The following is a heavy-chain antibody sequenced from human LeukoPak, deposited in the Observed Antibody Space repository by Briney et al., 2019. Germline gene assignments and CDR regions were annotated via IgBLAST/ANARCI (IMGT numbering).Heavy chain of an antibody. J-gene: IGHJ4*02. CDR3: ARARYCSGGSCYAEY. V-gene: IGHV5-51*01. Sequence: GESLKISCKGSGYSFPNYWIGWVRQMPGKGLEWMGIIYPGDSDTRYSPSFQGQVTISVDKSISTAYLQWSSLKASDTAMYYCARARYCSGGSCYAEYWGQGTLVTVSS. CDR1: GYSFPNYW. D-gene: IGHD2-15*01. CDR2: IYPGDSDT.